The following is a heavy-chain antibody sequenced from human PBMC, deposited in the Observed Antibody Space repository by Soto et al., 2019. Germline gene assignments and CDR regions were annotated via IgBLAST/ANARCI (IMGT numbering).Heavy chain of an antibody. CDR3: AKDLGYDGSGIEI. CDR1: GFTFSNYG. D-gene: IGHD3-10*01. J-gene: IGHJ4*02. V-gene: IGHV3-23*01. Sequence: EVQLLESGGGLVQPGGSLRLSCAVSGFTFSNYGMSWVRQAPGKGLEWVSVASGSGDTTYYADSVKGRFTISRDNSKNTLYVQMNSLRAEDTAIYYCAKDLGYDGSGIEIWGQGTLVTVS. CDR2: ASGSGDTT.